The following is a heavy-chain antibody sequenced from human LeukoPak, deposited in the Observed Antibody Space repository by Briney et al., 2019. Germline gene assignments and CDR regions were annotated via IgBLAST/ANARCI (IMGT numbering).Heavy chain of an antibody. CDR3: ARGPSSYYESSGYSYYFDF. Sequence: GGSLRLSCAASGFTFSDYYMSWIRQAPGKGLEWVSYISSTSSYTNYADSVKGRFTISRDNSKNMLYLQMNSLRTEDTAVYYCARGPSSYYESSGYSYYFDFWGQGTLVTVSS. D-gene: IGHD3-22*01. CDR1: GFTFSDYY. J-gene: IGHJ4*02. V-gene: IGHV3-11*06. CDR2: ISSTSSYT.